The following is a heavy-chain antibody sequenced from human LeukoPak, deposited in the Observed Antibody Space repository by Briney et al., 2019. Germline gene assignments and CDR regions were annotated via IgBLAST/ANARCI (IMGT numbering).Heavy chain of an antibody. CDR3: AREFVRPHRGNWFDP. CDR1: GGSITNSY. J-gene: IGHJ5*02. V-gene: IGHV4-59*12. D-gene: IGHD3-10*01. CDR2: INYSGTT. Sequence: SETLSLTCTVSGGSITNSYWNWIRQSPGKGLEWIGYINYSGTTNYNPSLRGRVTISVDTSKNQFSLKLSSVTAADTAVYYCAREFVRPHRGNWFDPWGQGTLVTVSS.